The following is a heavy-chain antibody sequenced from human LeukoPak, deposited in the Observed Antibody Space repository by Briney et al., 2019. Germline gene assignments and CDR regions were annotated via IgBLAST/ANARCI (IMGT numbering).Heavy chain of an antibody. CDR3: ARGRCSSTSCYSDY. V-gene: IGHV1-69*01. J-gene: IGHJ4*02. D-gene: IGHD2-2*01. CDR2: IIPMFGTA. Sequence: SVKVSCKASGGTFSSYAISWVRQAPGHGREWMGGIIPMFGTAKYTQKYQGRVTITADESTSTAYMELSSLRSEDTAVYYCARGRCSSTSCYSDYWGQGTLVTVSS. CDR1: GGTFSSYA.